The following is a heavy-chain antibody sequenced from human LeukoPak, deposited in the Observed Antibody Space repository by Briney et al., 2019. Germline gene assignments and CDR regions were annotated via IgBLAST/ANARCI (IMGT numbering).Heavy chain of an antibody. Sequence: GGSLRLSCAASGFTFSDYYMSWIRQAPGKGLEWVSYISSSGSTIYYADSVKGRFTISRDNAKNSLYLQMNSLRAEDTAVYCCARDRGNIVVVTAPIDYWGQGTLVTVSS. D-gene: IGHD2-21*02. CDR3: ARDRGNIVVVTAPIDY. V-gene: IGHV3-11*01. J-gene: IGHJ4*02. CDR2: ISSSGSTI. CDR1: GFTFSDYY.